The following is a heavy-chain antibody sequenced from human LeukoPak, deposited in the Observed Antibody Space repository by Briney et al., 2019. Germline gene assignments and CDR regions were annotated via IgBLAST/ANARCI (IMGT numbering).Heavy chain of an antibody. CDR2: IYYSGST. CDR3: ARRLEYCSSTSCYLRDNWFDP. Sequence: PSETLSLTCTVSGGSISSYYWSWIRQPPGKGLEWIGYIYYSGSTNYNPSLKSRVTISVDTSKNQFSLKLSSVTAADTAVYYCARRLEYCSSTSCYLRDNWFDPWGQGTLVTVSS. CDR1: GGSISSYY. J-gene: IGHJ5*02. D-gene: IGHD2-2*01. V-gene: IGHV4-59*08.